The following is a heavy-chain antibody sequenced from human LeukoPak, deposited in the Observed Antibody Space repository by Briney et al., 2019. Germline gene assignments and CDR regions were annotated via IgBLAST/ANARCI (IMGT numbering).Heavy chain of an antibody. CDR2: IFYSGST. J-gene: IGHJ6*02. Sequence: PSETLSLTCAVSGGSMSGYYWRWIRQPPGKGLEWIGYIFYSGSTNYNPSLKSRVTISVDTSKNQFSLNLSSVTAADTAVYFCARILDCSSSSCSYGMDVWGQGTTVTVPS. CDR1: GGSMSGYY. CDR3: ARILDCSSSSCSYGMDV. D-gene: IGHD2-15*01. V-gene: IGHV4-59*08.